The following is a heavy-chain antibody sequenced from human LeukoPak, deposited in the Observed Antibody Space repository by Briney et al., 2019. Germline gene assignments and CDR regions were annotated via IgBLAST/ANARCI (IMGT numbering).Heavy chain of an antibody. V-gene: IGHV4-39*07. CDR1: GGSISSSSYY. Sequence: SETLSLTCTVSGGSISSSSYYWGWIRQPPGKGLEWIGSIYYNGSTYYNPSLKSRVTISVDTSKNQFSLKLSSVTAADTAVYYCARGDILTGVVDYWGQGTLVTVSS. J-gene: IGHJ4*02. D-gene: IGHD3-9*01. CDR2: IYYNGST. CDR3: ARGDILTGVVDY.